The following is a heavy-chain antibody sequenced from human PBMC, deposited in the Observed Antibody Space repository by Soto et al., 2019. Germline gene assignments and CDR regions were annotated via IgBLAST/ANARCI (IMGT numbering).Heavy chain of an antibody. J-gene: IGHJ4*02. D-gene: IGHD3-22*01. CDR3: ARDLPYYYDSSGYASEY. CDR2: IIPIFGTA. CDR1: GGTFSSYA. Sequence: SVKVSCKASGGTFSSYAISWVPQAPGQGLEWMGGIIPIFGTANYAQKFQGRVTITADESTSTAYMELSSLRSEDTAVYYCARDLPYYYDSSGYASEYWGQGTMVTVSS. V-gene: IGHV1-69*13.